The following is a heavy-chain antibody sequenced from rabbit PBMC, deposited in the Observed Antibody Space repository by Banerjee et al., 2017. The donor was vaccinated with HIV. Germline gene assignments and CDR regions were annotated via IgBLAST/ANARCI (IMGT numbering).Heavy chain of an antibody. V-gene: IGHV1S45*01. CDR1: GFSFSSGYY. CDR3: ARDRFIGVTLNL. CDR2: IYTDSGST. D-gene: IGHD4-1*01. J-gene: IGHJ4*01. Sequence: QEQLVESGGGLVQPEGSLTLTCTASGFSFSSGYYMCWVRQAPGKGLEWIACIYTDSGSTYYANWAKGRFTISKTSSTTVTLQLNSLTAADTATYFCARDRFIGVTLNLWGPGTLVTVS.